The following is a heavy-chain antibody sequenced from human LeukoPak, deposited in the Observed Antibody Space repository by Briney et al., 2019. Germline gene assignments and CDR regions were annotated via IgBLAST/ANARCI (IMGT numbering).Heavy chain of an antibody. J-gene: IGHJ4*02. CDR1: GFTFSSYW. CDR3: PRDLMLSGIFDY. D-gene: IGHD2-8*01. V-gene: IGHV3-7*01. CDR2: IKQDGSEK. Sequence: GGSLRLSCAASGFTFSSYWMSWIRQAPGKGLEWVANIKQDGSEKYYVDSVKGRFTISRGNAKNSLYLQMNSLRAEDTAVYYWPRDLMLSGIFDYWGQGTLVTVSS.